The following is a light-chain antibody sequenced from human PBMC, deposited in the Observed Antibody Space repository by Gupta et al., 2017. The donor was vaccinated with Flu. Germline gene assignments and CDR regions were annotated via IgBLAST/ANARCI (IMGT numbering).Light chain of an antibody. Sequence: DIVMTQSPLSLPVTPGEPASISCRSSQSLLHSNGYNYLDWYLQKPGQSPQLLIYLGSNRASGVPGRVNGSGSGTDFTLKISRVEAEDVGVYYCMQALQTPRTFGPGTKVDIK. CDR3: MQALQTPRT. V-gene: IGKV2-28*01. CDR1: QSLLHSNGYNY. J-gene: IGKJ3*01. CDR2: LGS.